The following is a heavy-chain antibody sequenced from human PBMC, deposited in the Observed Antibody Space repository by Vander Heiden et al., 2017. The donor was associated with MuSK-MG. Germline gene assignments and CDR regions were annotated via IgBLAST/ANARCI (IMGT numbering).Heavy chain of an antibody. D-gene: IGHD1-1*01. CDR3: AAGGTSGHDNWFDP. J-gene: IGHJ5*02. Sequence: QMQLVPSGPEVKKPGTSVKVSCKASGFTFPRSALQWVRQARGQRLEWIGWVVIGSGNTNYAQKFQGRVAITRDMSTSTGYMELSSLRSEDTAVYYCAAGGTSGHDNWFDPWGQGTLVTVSS. V-gene: IGHV1-58*01. CDR2: VVIGSGNT. CDR1: GFTFPRSA.